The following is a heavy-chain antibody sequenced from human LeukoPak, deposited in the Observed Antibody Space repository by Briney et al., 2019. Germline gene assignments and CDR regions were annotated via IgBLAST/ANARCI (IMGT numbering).Heavy chain of an antibody. V-gene: IGHV3-23*01. D-gene: IGHD1-1*01. CDR3: AKVKIGTTGTFDY. CDR1: GFTLGNYA. CDR2: ISSGGST. Sequence: PPGGSLRLSCIASGFTLGNYAMSWVRQAPGKGLACVSTISSGGSTYYADSVKGRFTISRDNSKNTLYLQMNSLRAEDTAVHYCAKVKIGTTGTFDYWGQGTLVTVSS. J-gene: IGHJ4*02.